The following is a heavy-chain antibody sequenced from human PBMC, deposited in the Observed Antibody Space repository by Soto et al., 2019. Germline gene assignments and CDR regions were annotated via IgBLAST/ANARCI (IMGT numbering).Heavy chain of an antibody. V-gene: IGHV2-5*02. CDR1: GFSLSASGVG. CDR2: IYWDDAK. Sequence: QITLKESGPTLVKPTQTLTLTCTFSGFSLSASGVGVGWIRQPPGKALEWLAIIYWDDAKHYSPSLKSSLTITKVTSKNQVVLTMTNMDPVDTATFYCAPKGGGDRILDYWGQGTLVTVSS. CDR3: APKGGGDRILDY. J-gene: IGHJ4*02. D-gene: IGHD3-16*01.